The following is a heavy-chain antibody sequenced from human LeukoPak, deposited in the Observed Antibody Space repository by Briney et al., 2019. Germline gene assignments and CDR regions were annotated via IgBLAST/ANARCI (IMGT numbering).Heavy chain of an antibody. Sequence: SETLSLTCSVSDGSINGYYWTWIRQPPGKGLEWIGYIDYSGSTDYNSSLKSRITFSLDTTNNQISLQLNSVTAADTAIYYCARSVVTPRYFDYWGQGTLVTVSS. V-gene: IGHV4-59*01. CDR3: ARSVVTPRYFDY. CDR2: IDYSGST. D-gene: IGHD4-23*01. CDR1: DGSINGYY. J-gene: IGHJ4*02.